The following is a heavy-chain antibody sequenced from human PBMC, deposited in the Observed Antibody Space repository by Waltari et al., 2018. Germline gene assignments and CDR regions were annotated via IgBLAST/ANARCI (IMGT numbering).Heavy chain of an antibody. CDR2: INPNSGGT. CDR1: GYTVTVYY. J-gene: IGHJ5*02. Sequence: QVQLVQSGAEVKKPGASVKVSCKASGYTVTVYYMPWVRRAPGKGLEWMEWINPNSGGTNYEQKFQGRVTMTRDTSISTAYMELSRLRSDDTAVYYCARDPRPVGARVGWFDPWGQGTLVTVSS. V-gene: IGHV1-2*02. CDR3: ARDPRPVGARVGWFDP. D-gene: IGHD1-26*01.